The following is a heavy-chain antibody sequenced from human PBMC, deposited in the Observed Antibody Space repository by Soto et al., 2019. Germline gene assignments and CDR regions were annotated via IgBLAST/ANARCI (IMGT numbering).Heavy chain of an antibody. D-gene: IGHD6-19*01. CDR2: IKQDGSEK. CDR3: ARDADASGWYHYGMDV. Sequence: QPGGSLRLSCAASGFSLSSYWMNWVRQAPGKGLEWVANIKQDGSEKYYVDSVKGRFFISRDNAKNSLYLHVNSLRAEDTAVYYCARDADASGWYHYGMDVWGQGTMVTVSS. CDR1: GFSLSSYW. J-gene: IGHJ6*02. V-gene: IGHV3-7*01.